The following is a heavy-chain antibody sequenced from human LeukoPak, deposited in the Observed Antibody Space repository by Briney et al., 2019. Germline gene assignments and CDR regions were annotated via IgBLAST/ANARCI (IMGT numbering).Heavy chain of an antibody. CDR2: INPNSGGT. CDR3: VRIYCTNGVCYGYFDY. Sequence: ASVKVSCKASGYTFTDYYMHWVRQAPGQGLEWMGWINPNSGGTNYAQKFQGRVTMTRDTSISTAYMELSRLRSDDTAVYYCVRIYCTNGVCYGYFDYGGQGTLVTVSS. CDR1: GYTFTDYY. V-gene: IGHV1-2*02. J-gene: IGHJ4*02. D-gene: IGHD2-8*01.